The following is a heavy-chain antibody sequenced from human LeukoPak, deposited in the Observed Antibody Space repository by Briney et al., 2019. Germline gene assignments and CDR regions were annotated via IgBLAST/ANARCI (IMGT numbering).Heavy chain of an antibody. CDR1: GGSISSSSYY. D-gene: IGHD4-17*01. V-gene: IGHV4-39*07. J-gene: IGHJ4*02. Sequence: SETLSLTCTVSGGSISSSSYYWGWIRQPPGKGLEWIGSMYSSGSTYYNPSLKSRVTISVDTSKNQFSLKLSSVTAADTAVYYCARHVAHSTVTPFDYWGQGTLVTVSS. CDR2: MYSSGST. CDR3: ARHVAHSTVTPFDY.